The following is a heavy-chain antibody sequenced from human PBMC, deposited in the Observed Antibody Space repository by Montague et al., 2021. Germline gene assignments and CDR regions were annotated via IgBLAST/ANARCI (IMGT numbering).Heavy chain of an antibody. CDR1: GFSFSRLW. J-gene: IGHJ5*01. CDR2: ITSDGSDT. V-gene: IGHV3-74*01. D-gene: IGHD5-18*01. Sequence: SLRLSCAASGFSFSRLWMHWVRQAPGKGLVWVSQITSDGSDTNYADSVKGRFTISRDNAKSTLYLQMNSLRDEDTAVYYCVRDRPTAGFDSWGQGTLVTVSS. CDR3: VRDRPTAGFDS.